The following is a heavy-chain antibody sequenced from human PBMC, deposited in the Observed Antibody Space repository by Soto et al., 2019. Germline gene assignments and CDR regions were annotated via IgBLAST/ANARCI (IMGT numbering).Heavy chain of an antibody. CDR3: ARASYGPTGFDY. CDR1: GGSISSGGHS. J-gene: IGHJ4*02. CDR2: IYHSGRT. D-gene: IGHD5-18*01. Sequence: SETLSLTCAVSGGSISSGGHSWSWIRQPPGKGLDVSGYIYHSGRTYYNQSIKSRVTISVDRSKNQFSLKLSSVTDADTAVYYGARASYGPTGFDYWGQGTLVTVSS. V-gene: IGHV4-30-2*01.